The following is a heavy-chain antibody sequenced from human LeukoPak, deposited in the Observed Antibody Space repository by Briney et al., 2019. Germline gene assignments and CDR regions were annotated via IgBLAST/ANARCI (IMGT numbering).Heavy chain of an antibody. CDR2: ISSSGNDI. CDR1: GFTFSNYR. D-gene: IGHD5-24*01. CDR3: ARAVAGLDGYNGY. Sequence: GGSLRLSCAASGFTFSNYRMNWVRQAPGKGLEWVSSISSSGNDISYADSVKGRLTISRDNGKNSLFLQLNSLRAEDTAVYYCARAVAGLDGYNGYWGQGTLLTVSP. J-gene: IGHJ4*02. V-gene: IGHV3-21*01.